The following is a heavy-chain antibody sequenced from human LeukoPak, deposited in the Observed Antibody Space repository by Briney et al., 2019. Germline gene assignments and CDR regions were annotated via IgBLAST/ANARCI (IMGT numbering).Heavy chain of an antibody. CDR1: GYTFLRYY. V-gene: IGHV1-46*01. CDR2: INPSGGST. D-gene: IGHD3-10*01. Sequence: GASVKVSCKASGYTFLRYYLHWVRQAPGQGLEWMGIINPSGGSTSYAQKFQARVTMTRDMSTNTVYVALSSLRSEDTAVYYCARGGFYYGSGSYQGLDYWGQGTLVTVSS. CDR3: ARGGFYYGSGSYQGLDY. J-gene: IGHJ4*02.